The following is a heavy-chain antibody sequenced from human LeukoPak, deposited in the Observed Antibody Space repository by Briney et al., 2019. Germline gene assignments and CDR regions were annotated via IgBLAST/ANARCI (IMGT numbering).Heavy chain of an antibody. D-gene: IGHD6-6*01. J-gene: IGHJ6*03. V-gene: IGHV3-48*04. Sequence: GGSLRLSCAASGFTFSSFGMNWVRQAPGRGLEWVSYISVSSKTIYYADSVKGRFTVSRDNGQNSLYLQMNSLRAEDTAEYYCARGYSSSPGANHYNYYYMDVWGKGTTVTVSS. CDR1: GFTFSSFG. CDR2: ISVSSKTI. CDR3: ARGYSSSPGANHYNYYYMDV.